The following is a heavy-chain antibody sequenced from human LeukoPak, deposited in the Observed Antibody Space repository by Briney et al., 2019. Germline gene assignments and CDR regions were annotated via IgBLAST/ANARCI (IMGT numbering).Heavy chain of an antibody. Sequence: SETLSLTCSVSGGSMSSYYWSWIRQSPGKGLEWIGYIYYSGSTNYNPSLKSRVTISVDTSKNQFSLKLSSVTAADTAVYYCARTRGSGYYNYYYYMDVWGKGTTVTVSS. CDR2: IYYSGST. CDR1: GGSMSSYY. V-gene: IGHV4-59*01. CDR3: ARTRGSGYYNYYYYMDV. J-gene: IGHJ6*03. D-gene: IGHD3-3*01.